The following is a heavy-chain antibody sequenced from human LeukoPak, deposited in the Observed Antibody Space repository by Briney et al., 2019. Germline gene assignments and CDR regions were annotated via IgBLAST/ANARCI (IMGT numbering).Heavy chain of an antibody. Sequence: GGSLRLSCAASGFTFSSYAMSWVRQAPGKGLEWVSAISGSAGSTYYADSVKGRFTISRDNTKNTLFLKMNSLRAEDTALYYCAKDRSGGNYATFDYWGQGTLVTVSS. CDR3: AKDRSGGNYATFDY. CDR1: GFTFSSYA. V-gene: IGHV3-23*01. J-gene: IGHJ4*02. CDR2: ISGSAGST. D-gene: IGHD4-23*01.